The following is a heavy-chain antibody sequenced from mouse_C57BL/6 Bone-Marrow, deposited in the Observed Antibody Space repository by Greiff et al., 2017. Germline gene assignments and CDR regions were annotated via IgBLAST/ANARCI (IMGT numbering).Heavy chain of an antibody. CDR1: GYTFTSYG. J-gene: IGHJ3*01. CDR2: IYPRSGNT. CDR3: ARSIARFAY. Sequence: QVQLQQSGAELARPGASVKLSCKASGYTFTSYGISWVKQRPGQGLEWIGEIYPRSGNTYYNEKFKGKATLTADKSSSTAYMQLRSLTSEDSAVYFCARSIARFAYWGQGTLVTVSA. V-gene: IGHV1-81*01.